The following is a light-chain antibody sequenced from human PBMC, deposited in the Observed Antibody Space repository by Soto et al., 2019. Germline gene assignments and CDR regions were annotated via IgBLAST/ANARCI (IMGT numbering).Light chain of an antibody. J-gene: IGKJ1*01. CDR1: QSVSRY. CDR3: QQYVSSPRT. Sequence: EIVLTQSPATLSLSPGDRATLSCRASQSVSRYLAWYQQKPGQAPRLLSYDASNRATGIPARFSGSGSGTDFTLTIRRLEPEDFAVYYCQQYVSSPRTFGQGTKVDIK. CDR2: DAS. V-gene: IGKV3-11*01.